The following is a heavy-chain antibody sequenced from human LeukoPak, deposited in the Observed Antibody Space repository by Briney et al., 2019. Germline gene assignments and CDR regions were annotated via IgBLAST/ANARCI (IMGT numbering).Heavy chain of an antibody. CDR1: SYSISSGYY. V-gene: IGHV4-38-2*02. CDR2: MYYSGST. D-gene: IGHD5-24*01. J-gene: IGHJ4*02. Sequence: SETLSLTCTVSSYSISSGYYWGWIRQPPGKGLEWIGSMYYSGSTYYNPSLKSRITISVDTSKNQFSLKLSSVTTADTAVYYCARGRRDGYKYIDYWGQGTLVTVSS. CDR3: ARGRRDGYKYIDY.